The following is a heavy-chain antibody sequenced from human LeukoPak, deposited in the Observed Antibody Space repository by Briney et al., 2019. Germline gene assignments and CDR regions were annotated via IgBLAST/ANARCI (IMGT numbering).Heavy chain of an antibody. CDR2: INSDGINT. J-gene: IGHJ5*02. CDR3: ARDLGQYYDTSDNWFDP. D-gene: IGHD3-22*01. V-gene: IGHV3-74*01. Sequence: GSLEPSFATSGFPFRKYREHLVRPAPRKGLVWVSRINSDGINTSYADSVKGRFTISRDNAKNTLNLQMNSLRAEDTAVYYCARDLGQYYDTSDNWFDPWGQGTLVTVSS. CDR1: GFPFRKYR.